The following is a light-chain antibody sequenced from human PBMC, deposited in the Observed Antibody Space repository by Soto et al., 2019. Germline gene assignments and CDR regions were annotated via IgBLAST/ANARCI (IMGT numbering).Light chain of an antibody. J-gene: IGLJ1*01. CDR3: SSYTTSTTVV. CDR1: SSDVGGYNF. Sequence: QSLRTNPASLFGSPGQSITFSCTGTSSDVGGYNFVSWYQQHPGKAPKLMIYEVSSRPSGVSNRFSGSKSGNTASLTISGLQPEDEADYYCSSYTTSTTVVFGTGTKVTVL. CDR2: EVS. V-gene: IGLV2-14*03.